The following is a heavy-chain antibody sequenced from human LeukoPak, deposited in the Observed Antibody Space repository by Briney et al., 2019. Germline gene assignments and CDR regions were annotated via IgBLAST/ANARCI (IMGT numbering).Heavy chain of an antibody. CDR2: VIPIFGTA. CDR1: GGTFSSYA. J-gene: IGHJ5*02. CDR3: ARVAYAATIGSGWFDP. D-gene: IGHD5-12*01. Sequence: ASVKVSCKAPGGTFSSYAISWVRQAPGQGLEWMGGVIPIFGTANYAQKFQGRVTITADESTSTAYMELSSLRSEDTAVYYCARVAYAATIGSGWFDPWGQGTLVTVSS. V-gene: IGHV1-69*13.